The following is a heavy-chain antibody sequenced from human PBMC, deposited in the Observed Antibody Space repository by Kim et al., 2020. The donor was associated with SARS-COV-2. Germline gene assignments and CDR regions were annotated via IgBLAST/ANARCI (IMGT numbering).Heavy chain of an antibody. CDR2: SRVKVNSYTT. CDR3: ARTVRGYGMDV. D-gene: IGHD3-10*02. V-gene: IGHV3-72*01. J-gene: IGHJ6*02. CDR1: GFTFSDHY. Sequence: GGSLRLSCAASGFTFSDHYMDWVRQAPGKGLEWVGRSRVKVNSYTTEYAASVKGRFTISRDDSKNSLYLQMNSLKIEDTAVYYCARTVRGYGMDVWGQGTTVTVSS.